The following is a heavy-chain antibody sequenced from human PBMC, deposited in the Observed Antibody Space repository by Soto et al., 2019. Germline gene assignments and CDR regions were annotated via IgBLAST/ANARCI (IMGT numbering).Heavy chain of an antibody. CDR3: ARQGRGCDRSRCRPFEI. Sequence: SETLSLTCSVSGGSISSSNYFWGWIRQPPGRGLEWIGNIYYSGNTYYNPSLKSRVTISVDTSKNEFSVNLSSVTAADTAVYYCARQGRGCDRSRCRPFEIWGQGPLVTVS. J-gene: IGHJ4*02. CDR1: GGSISSSNYF. V-gene: IGHV4-39*01. D-gene: IGHD3-22*01. CDR2: IYYSGNT.